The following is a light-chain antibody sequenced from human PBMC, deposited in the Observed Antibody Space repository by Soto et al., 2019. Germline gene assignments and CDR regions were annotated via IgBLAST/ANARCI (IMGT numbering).Light chain of an antibody. CDR1: SSNIGAGYD. V-gene: IGLV1-40*01. J-gene: IGLJ1*01. Sequence: QSVLTQPPSVSGAPGQRVTISCTGSSSNIGAGYDVHWYQRLPGTAPKVLIYSNNNRPSGVPDRFSGSKSGTSASLAITGLHAEDEADYYCQSYDSSLSGSYVFGTGTKLTVL. CDR3: QSYDSSLSGSYV. CDR2: SNN.